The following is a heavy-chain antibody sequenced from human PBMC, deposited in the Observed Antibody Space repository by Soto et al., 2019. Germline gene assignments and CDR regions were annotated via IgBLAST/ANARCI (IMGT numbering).Heavy chain of an antibody. J-gene: IGHJ5*02. Sequence: ASVKVSCKASGYTFTNYSMHWVRQAPGQRLEGMGWINTDNGKTRDSQRFQDRVTLTRDTSANTAYMELSSLTYEDTAVYYCARAGNCTSTTCFSGWLDPWGQGTLVTVSS. CDR2: INTDNGKT. CDR1: GYTFTNYS. D-gene: IGHD2-2*01. V-gene: IGHV1-3*04. CDR3: ARAGNCTSTTCFSGWLDP.